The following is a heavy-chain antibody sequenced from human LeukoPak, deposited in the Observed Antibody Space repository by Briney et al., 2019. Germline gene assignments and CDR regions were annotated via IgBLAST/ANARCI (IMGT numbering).Heavy chain of an antibody. J-gene: IGHJ6*02. D-gene: IGHD3-10*01. CDR1: GFTFSSYA. CDR2: ISYDGSNK. CDR3: ARDTFHDYYYGSGSYYKPSQYYYYGMGV. Sequence: GGSLRLSCAASGFTFSSYAMHWVRQAPGKGLEWVAVISYDGSNKYYADSVKGRFTISRDNSKNTLYLQMNSLRAEDTAVYHCARDTFHDYYYGSGSYYKPSQYYYYGMGVWGQGTTVTVSS. V-gene: IGHV3-30*04.